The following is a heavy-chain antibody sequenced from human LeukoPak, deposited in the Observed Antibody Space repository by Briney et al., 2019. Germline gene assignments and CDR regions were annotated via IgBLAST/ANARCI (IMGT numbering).Heavy chain of an antibody. J-gene: IGHJ4*02. V-gene: IGHV3-23*01. CDR2: ISGSGGST. Sequence: GGSLRLSCAASGFTFSSYAMSWVRQAPGKGLEWVSAISGSGGSTYYADSVKGRFTISRDNSKNTLYLQMNSLRAEDTAVYYCAKLGEDIVVVPAAHLDYWGQGTLATVSS. CDR3: AKLGEDIVVVPAAHLDY. D-gene: IGHD2-2*01. CDR1: GFTFSSYA.